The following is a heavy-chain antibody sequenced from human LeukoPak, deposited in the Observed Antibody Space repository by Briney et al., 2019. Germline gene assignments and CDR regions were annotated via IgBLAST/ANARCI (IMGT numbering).Heavy chain of an antibody. CDR2: INAGNGNT. CDR1: GCTFTRYA. Sequence: AASVQVSFQASGCTFTRYAIHWVRQAPGQRLDWLGWINAGNGNTKYSQKFQGRVTITSDTSATTAYMELTSLRSEDTAVYFCARGYCSSTSCQYYLDYWGQGTLVTVSS. CDR3: ARGYCSSTSCQYYLDY. J-gene: IGHJ4*02. D-gene: IGHD2-2*01. V-gene: IGHV1-3*01.